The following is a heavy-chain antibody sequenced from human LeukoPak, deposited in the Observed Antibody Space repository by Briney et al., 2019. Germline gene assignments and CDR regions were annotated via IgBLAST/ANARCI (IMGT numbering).Heavy chain of an antibody. Sequence: PSETLSLTCTVSGGSISDYYWSWIRQPPGKGLERIGYIYYSGSTNYNPSLKSRVTISVDTSKNQFSLKLSSVTAADTAVYYCAKVVGGCSGGSCYLPIDYWGQGTLVTVSS. D-gene: IGHD2-15*01. V-gene: IGHV4-59*01. J-gene: IGHJ4*02. CDR2: IYYSGST. CDR3: AKVVGGCSGGSCYLPIDY. CDR1: GGSISDYY.